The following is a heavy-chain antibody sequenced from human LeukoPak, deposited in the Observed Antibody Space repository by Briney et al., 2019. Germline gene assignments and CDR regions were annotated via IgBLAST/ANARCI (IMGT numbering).Heavy chain of an antibody. CDR1: GFTFSRYA. Sequence: PGGSLRLSCAASGFTFSRYAMGWVRQAPGKGLEWVSLISGSTGSTYYADSVKGRFTISRDNSKNMLYLQMNSLRAEDTAIYYCAKRATEGATIPLWFDYWGQGTLVTVSS. J-gene: IGHJ4*02. CDR3: AKRATEGATIPLWFDY. D-gene: IGHD1-26*01. V-gene: IGHV3-23*01. CDR2: ISGSTGST.